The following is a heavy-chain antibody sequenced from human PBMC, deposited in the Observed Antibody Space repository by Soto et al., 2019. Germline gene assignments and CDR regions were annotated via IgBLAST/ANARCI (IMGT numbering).Heavy chain of an antibody. J-gene: IGHJ6*02. CDR1: GFTFRSYE. V-gene: IGHV3-48*03. CDR2: ISSSGSTI. Sequence: LRLSCAASGFTFRSYEMNWVRQAPGKGPEWVSYISSSGSTIYYADSVKGRFTISRDNAKNSLYLQMNSLRAEDTAVYYCARRGKPNGFSYYYYGMDVWGQGTTVTVSS. CDR3: ARRGKPNGFSYYYYGMDV. D-gene: IGHD2-8*01.